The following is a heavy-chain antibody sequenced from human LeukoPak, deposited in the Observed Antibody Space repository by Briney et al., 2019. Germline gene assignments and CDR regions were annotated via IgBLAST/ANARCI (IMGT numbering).Heavy chain of an antibody. CDR1: GFTFSTHW. V-gene: IGHV3-7*01. CDR2: IQKDGSDK. CDR3: AGDEGWTFDI. J-gene: IGHJ3*02. D-gene: IGHD5-24*01. Sequence: GGSLRLSCAASGFTFSTHWMSWFRQAPGKGLEWVALIQKDGSDKYYVDSVKGRSTISRDNAKDSLYLQMNGLRPDDTAVYYCAGDEGWTFDIWGQGTKVTVSS.